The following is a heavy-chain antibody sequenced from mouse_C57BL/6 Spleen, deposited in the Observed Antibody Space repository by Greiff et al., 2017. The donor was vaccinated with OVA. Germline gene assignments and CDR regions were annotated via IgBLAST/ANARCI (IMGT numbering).Heavy chain of an antibody. J-gene: IGHJ4*01. D-gene: IGHD4-1*01. CDR3: ARTGTEYAMDY. CDR2: INPNNGGT. CDR1: GYTFTDYY. V-gene: IGHV1-26*01. Sequence: EVQLQQSGPELVKPGASVKISCKASGYTFTDYYMNWVKQSHGKSLEWIGDINPNNGGTSYNQKFKGKATLTVDKSSSTAYMELRSLTSEDSAVYYCARTGTEYAMDYWGQGTSVTVSS.